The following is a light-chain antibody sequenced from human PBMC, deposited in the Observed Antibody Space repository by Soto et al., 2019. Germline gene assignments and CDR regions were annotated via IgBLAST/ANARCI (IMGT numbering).Light chain of an antibody. CDR2: GAS. Sequence: EIVLTPSPGTLSLSPGERATLSCRASQSVSSNLAWYQQKPGQAPRLLIYGASSRATGIPVRFSGSGSGTEFTLTISSLQSEDFAVYYCQQYNNWPLTFGQGTRLEIK. J-gene: IGKJ5*01. V-gene: IGKV3-15*01. CDR3: QQYNNWPLT. CDR1: QSVSSN.